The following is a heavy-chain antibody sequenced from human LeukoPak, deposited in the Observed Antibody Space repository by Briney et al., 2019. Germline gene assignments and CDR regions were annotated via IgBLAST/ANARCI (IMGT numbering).Heavy chain of an antibody. D-gene: IGHD2-15*01. V-gene: IGHV4-59*01. CDR3: AREWSGFDF. CDR1: GDSLGIYK. CDR2: ISSSGSA. Sequence: SETLSLTCSVSGDSLGIYKWSWIRQPPGKGLEWIAHISSSGSAIYDPSLMSRVSMSVDTSKNQFSLRLTSVTAADTAVYYCAREWSGFDFWGQGTTVTVSS. J-gene: IGHJ3*01.